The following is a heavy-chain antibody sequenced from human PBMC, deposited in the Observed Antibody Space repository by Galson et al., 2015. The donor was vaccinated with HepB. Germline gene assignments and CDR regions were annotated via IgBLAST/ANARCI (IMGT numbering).Heavy chain of an antibody. CDR2: ISSSGTTI. CDR3: ARGVPGCGGDCYLRAFDI. V-gene: IGHV3-11*01. D-gene: IGHD2-21*01. J-gene: IGHJ3*02. CDR1: GFTFSDFY. Sequence: SLRLSCAASGFTFSDFYVSWIRQAPGKGLEWVSYISSSGTTIYYADSVKGRFTISRDNAKNSLYLQMNSLRADDTAVYYCARGVPGCGGDCYLRAFDIWGQGTMVTVSS.